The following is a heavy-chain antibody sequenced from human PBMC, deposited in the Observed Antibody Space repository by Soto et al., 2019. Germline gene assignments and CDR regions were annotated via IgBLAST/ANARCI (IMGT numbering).Heavy chain of an antibody. V-gene: IGHV4-39*01. CDR2: IYYSGST. Sequence: PXXSLSLPSTVSGGSVSSSSYYWGWIRQPPGKGLEWIGSIYYSGSTYYNPSLKSRVTISVDTYKNQFSLKLSSVTAADTAVYYCARHFLVSHGMDVWGQGTTGTVSS. D-gene: IGHD3-3*01. CDR3: ARHFLVSHGMDV. J-gene: IGHJ6*02. CDR1: GGSVSSSSYY.